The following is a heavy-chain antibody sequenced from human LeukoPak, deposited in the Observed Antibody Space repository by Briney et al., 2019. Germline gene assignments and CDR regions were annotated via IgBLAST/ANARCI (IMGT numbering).Heavy chain of an antibody. D-gene: IGHD3-22*01. CDR3: ARANHPPSAPYYCDSSDSYYYYYMDV. J-gene: IGHJ6*03. CDR2: INWNGGST. CDR1: GFTFDDYG. Sequence: PGGSLRLSCAASGFTFDDYGMSWVRQAPGKGLEWVSGINWNGGSTGYADSVKGRFTISRDNAKNSLYLQMNSLGAEDTALYYCARANHPPSAPYYCDSSDSYYYYYMDVWGKGTTVTVSS. V-gene: IGHV3-20*04.